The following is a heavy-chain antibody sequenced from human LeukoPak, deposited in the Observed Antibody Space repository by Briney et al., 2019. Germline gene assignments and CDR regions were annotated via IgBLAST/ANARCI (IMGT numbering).Heavy chain of an antibody. CDR2: ISGSGGST. J-gene: IGHJ4*02. Sequence: GGSLRLSCAASGFTISSYAMSWVRQAPGKWLEWVSAISGSGGSTYYADSVKGRFTISRDNSKNTLYLQMNSLRAEDTAVYYCAKRPWEGYFDYWGQGTLVTVSS. D-gene: IGHD1-26*01. CDR3: AKRPWEGYFDY. V-gene: IGHV3-23*01. CDR1: GFTISSYA.